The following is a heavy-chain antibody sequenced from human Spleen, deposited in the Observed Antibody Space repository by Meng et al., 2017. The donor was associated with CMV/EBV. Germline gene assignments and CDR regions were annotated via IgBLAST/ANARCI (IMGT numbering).Heavy chain of an antibody. J-gene: IGHJ6*02. CDR2: IYSDGRT. CDR1: GFTVTSNF. Sequence: GGSLRLSCAASGFTVTSNFMSWVRQPPGKGLEWVALIYSDGRTYYGDSVRGRFTISRDSSENTMSLQMRNLRAEDTAMYYCAMTDVVTKGGYYFYYGMDVWGQGTTVTVSS. CDR3: AMTDVVTKGGYYFYYGMDV. V-gene: IGHV3-53*01. D-gene: IGHD2-15*01.